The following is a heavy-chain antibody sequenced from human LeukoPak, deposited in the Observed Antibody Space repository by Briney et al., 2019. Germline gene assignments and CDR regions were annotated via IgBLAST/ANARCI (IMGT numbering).Heavy chain of an antibody. CDR3: AKDEGDYDILTGYYRTYYFDY. V-gene: IGHV3-23*01. Sequence: GGSLRLSCAASGFTFSSYAMSWVRQAPGKGLEWVSAISGSGGSTYYADSVKGRFTISRDNSKNTLYLQMNSLRAEDTAVYYCAKDEGDYDILTGYYRTYYFDYWGQGTLVTVSS. D-gene: IGHD3-9*01. CDR1: GFTFSSYA. CDR2: ISGSGGST. J-gene: IGHJ4*02.